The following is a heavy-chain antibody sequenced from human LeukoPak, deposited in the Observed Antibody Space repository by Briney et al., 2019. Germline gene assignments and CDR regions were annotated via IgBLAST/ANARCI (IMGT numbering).Heavy chain of an antibody. V-gene: IGHV3-21*01. Sequence: GGSLRLSCAASKFTFSGYSMSWVRQAPGKGLEWVSSISSSSSYIYYADSVKGRFTISRDNAKNSLYLQMNSLRDEDTAVYYCARDSLAAAGTRWFDPWGQGTLVTVSS. J-gene: IGHJ5*02. CDR2: ISSSSSYI. CDR1: KFTFSGYS. D-gene: IGHD6-13*01. CDR3: ARDSLAAAGTRWFDP.